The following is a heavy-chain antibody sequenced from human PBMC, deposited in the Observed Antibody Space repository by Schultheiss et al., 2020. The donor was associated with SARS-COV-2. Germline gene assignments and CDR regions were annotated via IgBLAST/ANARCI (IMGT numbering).Heavy chain of an antibody. CDR3: ARGGLYSSSWQYYYYYYGMDV. CDR1: GYSISSGYY. J-gene: IGHJ6*02. Sequence: SETLSLTCAVSGYSISSGYYWGWIRQPPGKGLEWIGYIYYSGSTYYNPSLKSRVTISVDTSKNQFSLKLSSVTAADTAVYYCARGGLYSSSWQYYYYYYGMDVWGQGTTVTVSS. D-gene: IGHD6-13*01. V-gene: IGHV4-38-2*01. CDR2: IYYSGST.